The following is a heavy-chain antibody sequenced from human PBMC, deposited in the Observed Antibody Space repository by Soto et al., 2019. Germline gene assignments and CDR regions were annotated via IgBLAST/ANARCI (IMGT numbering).Heavy chain of an antibody. D-gene: IGHD2-15*01. CDR1: GFTFSDYY. V-gene: IGHV3-11*01. Sequence: QVQLVESGGCLVKPGGSLRLSCAASGFTFSDYYMSWIRQAPGKGLAWVSYISSSGSTIYYADSVKGRFTISRDNAKNSLYLQMNSLRAEDTAVYYCAIPPQEVAATLPFDYWGQGTLVTVSS. CDR2: ISSSGSTI. CDR3: AIPPQEVAATLPFDY. J-gene: IGHJ4*02.